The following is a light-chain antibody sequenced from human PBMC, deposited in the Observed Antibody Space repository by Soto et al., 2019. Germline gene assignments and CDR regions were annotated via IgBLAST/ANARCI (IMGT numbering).Light chain of an antibody. J-gene: IGKJ4*01. Sequence: DIQMTQSPSSVSASVGDRVTITCRASQGISSWLAWYQQKPGKAPKLLIYAASSLQSGVPSRFSGSVSGTDCPITISSLLPEDFATCYCQQANSVPALTFGGGTKVEVK. CDR3: QQANSVPALT. CDR2: AAS. CDR1: QGISSW. V-gene: IGKV1-12*01.